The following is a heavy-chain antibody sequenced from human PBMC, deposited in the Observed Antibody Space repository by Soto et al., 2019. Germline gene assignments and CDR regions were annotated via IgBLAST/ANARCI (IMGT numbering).Heavy chain of an antibody. J-gene: IGHJ3*02. CDR1: GFTFSSYA. CDR3: TKDLPDIVVVVAAPDAFDI. Sequence: GGSLRLSCAASGFTFSSYAMSWVRQAPGKGLEWVSAISGSGGSTYYADSVKGRFTISRDNSKNTLYLQMNSLRAEDTAVYYCTKDLPDIVVVVAAPDAFDIWGQGAMVTVSS. D-gene: IGHD2-15*01. V-gene: IGHV3-23*01. CDR2: ISGSGGST.